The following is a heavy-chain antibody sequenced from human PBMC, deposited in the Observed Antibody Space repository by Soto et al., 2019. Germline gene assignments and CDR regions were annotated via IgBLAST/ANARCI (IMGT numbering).Heavy chain of an antibody. Sequence: PGESLKISCKGSGYSFTSYWIGWVRQMPGKGLEWMGIIYPGDSDTRYSPSFQGQVTISADKSISTAYLQWSSLKASDTAMYYCASISYSKELSCYYYGMDVWGQGTTVTVS. V-gene: IGHV5-51*01. J-gene: IGHJ6*02. CDR2: IYPGDSDT. CDR3: ASISYSKELSCYYYGMDV. D-gene: IGHD4-4*01. CDR1: GYSFTSYW.